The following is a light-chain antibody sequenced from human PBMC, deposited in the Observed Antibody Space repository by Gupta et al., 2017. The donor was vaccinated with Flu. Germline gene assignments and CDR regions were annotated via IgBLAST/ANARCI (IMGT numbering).Light chain of an antibody. CDR1: QTISRDD. Sequence: ELVLTQSPGTLSLSPGERATLSCRASQTISRDDLSWYQQKPGQAPRLLIYDIFNRATGIPERFSGSGSGTDYTLTIDRLEPEDFAMYYCQQHGGSPLFTFGPGTKVEIK. J-gene: IGKJ3*01. CDR2: DIF. V-gene: IGKV3-20*01. CDR3: QQHGGSPLFT.